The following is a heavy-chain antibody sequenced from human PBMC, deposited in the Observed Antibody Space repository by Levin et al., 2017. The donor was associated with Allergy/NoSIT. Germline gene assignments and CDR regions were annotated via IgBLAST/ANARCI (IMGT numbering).Heavy chain of an antibody. CDR3: AKDRGSGWGYLDH. J-gene: IGHJ4*02. CDR1: GFTFSIYA. CDR2: ISSTGGTT. D-gene: IGHD6-19*01. Sequence: GGSLRLSCAASGFTFSIYAMSWVRQAPGKGLEWISFISSTGGTTYYADSVKGRFSISRDNSKNTLSLQMNDLRADDAALYYCAKDRGSGWGYLDHWGQGTLVTVSS. V-gene: IGHV3-23*01.